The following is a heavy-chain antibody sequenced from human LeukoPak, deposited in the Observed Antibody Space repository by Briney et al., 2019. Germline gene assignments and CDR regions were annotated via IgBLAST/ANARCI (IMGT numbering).Heavy chain of an antibody. CDR3: ARRPTVTTFFDY. J-gene: IGHJ4*02. Sequence: SETLSLTCTVSGGSISSSRYYWGWIRQPPGKGLEWIGYIYNSGSTNYNPSLKSRVTISVDTSKNQFSLKLSSVTAADTAVYYCARRPTVTTFFDYWGQGMLVTVSS. CDR2: IYNSGST. D-gene: IGHD4-17*01. V-gene: IGHV4-61*05. CDR1: GGSISSSRYY.